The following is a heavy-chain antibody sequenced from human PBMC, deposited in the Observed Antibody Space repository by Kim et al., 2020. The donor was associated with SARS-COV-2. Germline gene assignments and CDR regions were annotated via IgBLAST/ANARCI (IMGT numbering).Heavy chain of an antibody. V-gene: IGHV1-3*01. CDR3: ATLVLRYFDWSHY. J-gene: IGHJ4*02. CDR2: INAGNGNT. Sequence: ASVKVSCKASGYTFTSYAMHWVRQAPGQRLEWMGWINAGNGNTKYSQKLQGRVTITRDTSASTAYMELSSLRSEDTAVYYCATLVLRYFDWSHYWGQGTLVTVSS. D-gene: IGHD3-9*01. CDR1: GYTFTSYA.